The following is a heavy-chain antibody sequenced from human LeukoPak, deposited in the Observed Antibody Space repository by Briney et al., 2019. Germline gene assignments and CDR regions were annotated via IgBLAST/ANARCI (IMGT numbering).Heavy chain of an antibody. CDR2: IKAAGSQK. V-gene: IGHV3-7*01. CDR1: GFTFSHYL. CDR3: SPRDN. J-gene: IGHJ4*02. Sequence: GSLRLSCAVSGFTFSHYLMNWVRQAPGKGLEWVANIKAAGSQKYYVDSVKGRFTISRDNAKNSVYLQMDNLRAEDTAVYYCSPRDNWGQGSLVTVSS.